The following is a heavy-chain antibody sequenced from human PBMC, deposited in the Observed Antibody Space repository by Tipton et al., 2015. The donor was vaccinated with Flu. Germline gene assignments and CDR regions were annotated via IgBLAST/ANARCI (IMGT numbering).Heavy chain of an antibody. CDR2: IHYSGSP. CDR3: ARRDYSNYVSEPKKWFDT. D-gene: IGHD4-11*01. V-gene: IGHV4-38-2*02. J-gene: IGHJ5*02. CDR1: GDSMRSDYF. Sequence: TLSFTCTVSGDSMRSDYFWAWIRQAPGKGLEWIGNIHYSGSPHYNPTLTGRVTISVDTSKNQFSLRLTYVTVADTAVYYCARRDYSNYVSEPKKWFDTWGQGTLVTVSS.